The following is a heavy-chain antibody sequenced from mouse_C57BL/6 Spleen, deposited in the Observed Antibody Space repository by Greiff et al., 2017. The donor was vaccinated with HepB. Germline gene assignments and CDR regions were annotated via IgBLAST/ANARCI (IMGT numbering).Heavy chain of an antibody. CDR3: ASRRPGVDY. CDR2: IDPANGNT. Sequence: VQLQQSVAELVRPGASVKLSCTASGFNIKNTYMRWVKQRPEQGLEWIGRIDPANGNTKYAPKFQGKATITADTSSNTAYLQLSSLTSEDTAIYYCASRRPGVDYWGQGTTLTVSS. J-gene: IGHJ2*01. V-gene: IGHV14-3*01. CDR1: GFNIKNTY.